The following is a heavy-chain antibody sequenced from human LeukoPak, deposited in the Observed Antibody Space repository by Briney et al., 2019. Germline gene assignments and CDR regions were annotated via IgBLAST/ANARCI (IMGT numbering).Heavy chain of an antibody. CDR2: IKPKTDGETT. CDR3: ITPLPYSAQ. J-gene: IGHJ4*02. Sequence: GGSLRLSCAASGFTFSDYYMSWIRQAPGKGLEWVGRIKPKTDGETTEYAAPVKDRFSISRDDSKSMMYLQMNSLKTEDTAVYYCITPLPYSAQGGQGTLVTVSS. V-gene: IGHV3-15*01. CDR1: GFTFSDYY. D-gene: IGHD2-21*01.